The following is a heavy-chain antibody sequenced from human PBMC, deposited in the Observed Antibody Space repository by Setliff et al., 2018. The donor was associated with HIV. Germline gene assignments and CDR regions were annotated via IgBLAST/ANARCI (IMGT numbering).Heavy chain of an antibody. V-gene: IGHV1-18*01. CDR3: ARAGGFCNAATCLRGYDAFDI. J-gene: IGHJ3*02. CDR1: GYFFNNYG. CDR2: ISGFNGNT. D-gene: IGHD2-15*01. Sequence: ASVKVSCKASGYFFNNYGIAWVRQAPGQGLEWMGWISGFNGNTNYAQIPQGRVTVTTDTSTSTAYMELRSLRSDDTAVYYCARAGGFCNAATCLRGYDAFDIWGQGTTVTVSS.